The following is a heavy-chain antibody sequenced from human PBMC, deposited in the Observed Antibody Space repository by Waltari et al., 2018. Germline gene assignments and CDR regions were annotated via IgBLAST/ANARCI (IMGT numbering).Heavy chain of an antibody. CDR3: ARLGNWFDP. J-gene: IGHJ5*02. Sequence: VQLQESGPGLVKPSETLSLTCAVSGYSISSGYYWGWIRQPPGKGLEWIGSIYHSGSTYYNPSLKSRVTISVDTSKNQFSLKLSSVTAADTAVYYCARLGNWFDPWGQGTLVTVSS. V-gene: IGHV4-38-2*01. D-gene: IGHD1-26*01. CDR2: IYHSGST. CDR1: GYSISSGYY.